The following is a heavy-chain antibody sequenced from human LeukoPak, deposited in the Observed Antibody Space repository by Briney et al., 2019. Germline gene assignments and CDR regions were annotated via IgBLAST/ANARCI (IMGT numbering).Heavy chain of an antibody. CDR1: GFTVSSNY. CDR2: IDGTGT. CDR3: GTVFDH. V-gene: IGHV3-74*01. J-gene: IGHJ4*02. Sequence: PGGSLRLSCAASGFTVSSNYMSWVRQAPGKGLVWVSRIDGTGTSYADSVKGRFTISRDNAKNTVSLQMNSLKAEDTAVYYCGTVFDHWGPGILVTVSS.